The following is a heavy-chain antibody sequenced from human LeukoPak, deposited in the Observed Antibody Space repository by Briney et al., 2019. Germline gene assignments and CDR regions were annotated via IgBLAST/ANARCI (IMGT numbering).Heavy chain of an antibody. V-gene: IGHV4-38-2*02. J-gene: IGHJ4*02. CDR2: IYHSGST. Sequence: SETLSLTCTVSGYSISSGYYWGWIRQPPGKGLEWIGSIYHSGSTYYNPSLKSRVTISVGTSKNQFSLNLTPVTAADTAVYYCARVGVDYSGNVLKYFFDYWGQGTLVTVSS. CDR1: GYSISSGYY. D-gene: IGHD4-23*01. CDR3: ARVGVDYSGNVLKYFFDY.